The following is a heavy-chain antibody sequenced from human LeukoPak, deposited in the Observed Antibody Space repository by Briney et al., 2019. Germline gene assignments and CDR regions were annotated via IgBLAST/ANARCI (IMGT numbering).Heavy chain of an antibody. J-gene: IGHJ2*01. CDR2: INQVGSET. Sequence: PGGSLRLSCVASEFTFGTYWMAWVRQAPGKGLEWVANINQVGSETYYVDSVKGRFTISRDNAQNSLFLQMNSLGAEDTAVYYCARIKTELTTWCSGAACHNLRSRFFDVWGRGTLVTVSS. CDR3: ARIKTELTTWCSGAACHNLRSRFFDV. V-gene: IGHV3-7*01. CDR1: EFTFGTYW. D-gene: IGHD2-15*01.